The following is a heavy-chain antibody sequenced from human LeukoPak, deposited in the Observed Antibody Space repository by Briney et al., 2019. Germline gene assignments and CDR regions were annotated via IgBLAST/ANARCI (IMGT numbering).Heavy chain of an antibody. CDR2: IRYDGSNK. CDR3: AKASEYCSGGSCYGFSDY. J-gene: IGHJ4*02. V-gene: IGHV3-30*02. D-gene: IGHD2-15*01. Sequence: GGSLRLSCAASGFTFSSYGMHWVRQAPGKGLEWVAFIRYDGSNKYYADSVKGRFTISRDNSKNTLYLQMNSLRAEDTAVYYCAKASEYCSGGSCYGFSDYWGQGTLVTVSS. CDR1: GFTFSSYG.